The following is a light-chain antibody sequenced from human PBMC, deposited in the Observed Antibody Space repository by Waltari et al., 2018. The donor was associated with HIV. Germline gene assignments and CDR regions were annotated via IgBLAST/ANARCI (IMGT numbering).Light chain of an antibody. Sequence: QSVLTQLPSASGTPGQRVTISCSGSSSHIRSNPVSWYQQLPGTAPKLLIYSNDQRPSGVPDLFSGSKSGTSASLAISGLQSEDEADYYCAAWDDSLNGWVFGGGTKLTVL. J-gene: IGLJ3*02. CDR3: AAWDDSLNGWV. CDR1: SSHIRSNP. CDR2: SND. V-gene: IGLV1-44*01.